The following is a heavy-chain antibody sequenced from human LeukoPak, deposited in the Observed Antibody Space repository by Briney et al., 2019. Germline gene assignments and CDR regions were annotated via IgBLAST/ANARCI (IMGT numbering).Heavy chain of an antibody. CDR2: ISGSGAGT. D-gene: IGHD3-16*01. V-gene: IGHV3-23*01. J-gene: IGHJ4*02. CDR3: ARYLGPFDY. Sequence: QPGGSLRLSCVASGFTFSSYTMNWVRQAPGKGLEWVSAISGSGAGTYYADSVKGRFTISRDNAKNSLYLQMNSLRAEDTAVYYCARYLGPFDYWGQGTLVTVSS. CDR1: GFTFSSYT.